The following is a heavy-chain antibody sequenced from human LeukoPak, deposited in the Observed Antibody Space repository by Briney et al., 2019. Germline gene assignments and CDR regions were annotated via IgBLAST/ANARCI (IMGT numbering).Heavy chain of an antibody. CDR3: ARNAGDY. V-gene: IGHV4-4*07. Sequence: SGPTLVHPSETLSLTCTVSGGSISDFYWSWIRQPAGKGLEWIGRIYISGNTNYNPSLKSRVTMSLDTSKNHFSLRLSSVTAADTAVYYCARNAGDYWGQGTLVTVSS. CDR2: IYISGNT. CDR1: GGSISDFY. D-gene: IGHD1-1*01. J-gene: IGHJ4*02.